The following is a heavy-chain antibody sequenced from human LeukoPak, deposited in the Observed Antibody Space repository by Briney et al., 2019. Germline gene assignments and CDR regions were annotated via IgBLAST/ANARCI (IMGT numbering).Heavy chain of an antibody. D-gene: IGHD3-16*01. CDR3: ARGGGPTDY. J-gene: IGHJ4*02. CDR1: GGSISSSSYY. CDR2: IYYSGST. Sequence: SETLSLTCTVSGGSISSSSYYWGWIRQPPGKGLEWIGSIYYSGSTYYNPSLKSRVTISVDTSKNQFSLKLTSVTAADTAVYYCARGGGPTDYWGQGTLVTVSS. V-gene: IGHV4-39*07.